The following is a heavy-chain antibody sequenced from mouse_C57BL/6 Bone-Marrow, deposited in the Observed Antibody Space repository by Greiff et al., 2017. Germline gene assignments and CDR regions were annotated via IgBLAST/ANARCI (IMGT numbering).Heavy chain of an antibody. CDR1: GYTFTSSG. J-gene: IGHJ3*01. CDR2: IYPRSGNT. CDR3: ARSVRLLAWFAY. V-gene: IGHV1-81*01. Sequence: QVQLQQSGAELARPGASVKLSCKASGYTFTSSGISWVKQRTGQGLEWIGEIYPRSGNTYYNEKFKGKATLTADKSSSTAYMELRSLTSEDSAVYFCARSVRLLAWFAYWGQGILVTVSA. D-gene: IGHD2-3*01.